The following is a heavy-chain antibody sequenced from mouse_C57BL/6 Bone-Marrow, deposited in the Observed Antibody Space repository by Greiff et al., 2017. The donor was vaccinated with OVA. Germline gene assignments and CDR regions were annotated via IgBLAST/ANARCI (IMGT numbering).Heavy chain of an antibody. J-gene: IGHJ1*03. CDR2: INPSSGYT. V-gene: IGHV1-7*01. Sequence: QVQLQQSGAELAKPGASVKLSCKASGYTFTSYWMHWVKQRPGQGLEWIGYINPSSGYTKYNQKFKDKATLTADKSSSTAYMQLSSLTYEDSAVYYCASPYGSSYGYCDVWGTGTTVTVSS. CDR3: ASPYGSSYGYCDV. D-gene: IGHD1-1*01. CDR1: GYTFTSYW.